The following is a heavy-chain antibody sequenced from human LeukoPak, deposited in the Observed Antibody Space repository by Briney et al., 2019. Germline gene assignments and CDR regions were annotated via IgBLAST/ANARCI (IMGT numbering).Heavy chain of an antibody. CDR3: ARDPDYDFP. CDR2: INPNSGGT. D-gene: IGHD3-3*01. J-gene: IGHJ5*02. CDR1: GYTFTSYG. V-gene: IGHV1-2*02. Sequence: ASVKVSCKASGYTFTSYGISWVRQAPGQGLEWMGWINPNSGGTNYAQKFQGRVTMTRDTSISTAYMELSRLRSDDTAVYYCARDPDYDFPWGQGTLVTVSS.